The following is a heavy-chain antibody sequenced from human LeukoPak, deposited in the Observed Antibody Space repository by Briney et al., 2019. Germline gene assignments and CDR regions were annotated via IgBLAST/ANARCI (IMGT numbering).Heavy chain of an antibody. D-gene: IGHD3-10*02. CDR3: ASVNVRGAPTRVDY. CDR2: IYYSGGI. V-gene: IGHV4-28*05. CDR1: GYSISSGSW. J-gene: IGHJ4*02. Sequence: SDTLSLTCGVSGYSISSGSWWGWIRQPPGKGLEWIGYIYYSGGIYYNPSLKSRVTMSVDTSKNQFSLKLSSVTAVDTAVYYCASVNVRGAPTRVDYWGQGTLVTVSS.